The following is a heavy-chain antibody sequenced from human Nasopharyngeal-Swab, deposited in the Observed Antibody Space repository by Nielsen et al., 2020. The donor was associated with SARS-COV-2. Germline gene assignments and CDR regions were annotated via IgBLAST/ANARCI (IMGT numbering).Heavy chain of an antibody. CDR3: AGGPYYGDYFDY. V-gene: IGHV1-2*06. J-gene: IGHJ4*02. D-gene: IGHD3-10*01. CDR2: INPNSGGP. Sequence: WVRQAPGQGLEWMGRINPNSGGPNYAQEFQGRVTMTRDTSISTAYMELSRLRSDDTAVYYCAGGPYYGDYFDYWGQGTLVTVSS.